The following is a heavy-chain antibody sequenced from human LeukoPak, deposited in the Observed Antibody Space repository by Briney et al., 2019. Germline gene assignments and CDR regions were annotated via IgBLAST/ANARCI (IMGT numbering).Heavy chain of an antibody. J-gene: IGHJ2*01. Sequence: GGSLRLSCAASGFTFHNFGMVWVRQPPGKGLQWVAAIDPHGNDNCADSARGRFVISRDNSKNTLYLQIYGLTVVDTAVYYCARDSDTSGNHWFFDVWGRGTLVIASS. CDR3: ARDSDTSGNHWFFDV. V-gene: IGHV3-30*12. CDR2: IDPHGND. CDR1: GFTFHNFG. D-gene: IGHD6-19*01.